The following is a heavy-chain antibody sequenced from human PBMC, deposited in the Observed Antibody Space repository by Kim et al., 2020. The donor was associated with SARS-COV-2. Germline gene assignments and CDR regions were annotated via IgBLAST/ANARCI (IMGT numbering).Heavy chain of an antibody. CDR2: INHSGST. J-gene: IGHJ6*04. Sequence: SETLSLTCAVYGGSFSGYYWSWIRQPPGKGLEWIGEINHSGSTNYNPSLKSRVTISVDTSKNQFSLKLSSVTAADTAVYYCARRSVVPAASKRYGMDVWGKGTTVTVSS. CDR3: ARRSVVPAASKRYGMDV. CDR1: GGSFSGYY. D-gene: IGHD2-2*01. V-gene: IGHV4-34*01.